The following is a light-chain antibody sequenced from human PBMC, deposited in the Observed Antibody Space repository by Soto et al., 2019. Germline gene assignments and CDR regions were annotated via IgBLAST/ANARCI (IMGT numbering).Light chain of an antibody. V-gene: IGKV2-30*01. CDR2: KVS. J-gene: IGKJ1*01. CDR1: QSLVYSDGNTY. Sequence: DVVMTQSPLSLPVTLGQPASISCRSSQSLVYSDGNTYLNWFQQRPGQSPRRLIYKVSDRDSGVPDRFSGSVSGTDFTDFTLRISRVEAEDVGVYYCMQGTHWPRTFGQGTEVDI. CDR3: MQGTHWPRT.